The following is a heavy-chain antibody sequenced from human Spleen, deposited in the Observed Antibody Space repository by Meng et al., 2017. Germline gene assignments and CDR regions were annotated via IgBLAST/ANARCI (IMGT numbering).Heavy chain of an antibody. V-gene: IGHV3-74*01. CDR3: VRSNAFDY. CDR2: IKGDGSVT. J-gene: IGHJ4*02. D-gene: IGHD2-8*01. Sequence: GESLKISCAASGFTFSNFLMYWVRQAPGKGLVWVSRIKGDGSVTTYADSVKGRFTISRDNAKNTLYMQMNSLRAEDTAVYYGVRSNAFDYWGQGTLVTVSS. CDR1: GFTFSNFL.